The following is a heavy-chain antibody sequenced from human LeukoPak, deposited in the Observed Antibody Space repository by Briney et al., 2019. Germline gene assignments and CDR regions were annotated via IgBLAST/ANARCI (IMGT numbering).Heavy chain of an antibody. D-gene: IGHD5-24*01. CDR1: GFTFSSYW. CDR3: ARGGEMATIFLSDAFDI. CDR2: IKQDGSEK. J-gene: IGHJ3*02. Sequence: GGSLRLSCAASGFTFSSYWMSWVRQAPGKGLEWVANIKQDGSEKYYVDSVKGRFTISRDNAKNSLYLQMNSLRAEDTAVYYCARGGEMATIFLSDAFDIWGQGTMVTVSS. V-gene: IGHV3-7*01.